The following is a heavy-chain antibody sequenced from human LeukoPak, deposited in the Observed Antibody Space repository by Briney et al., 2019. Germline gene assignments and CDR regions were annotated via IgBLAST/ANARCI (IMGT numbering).Heavy chain of an antibody. CDR2: VSGSNGNT. CDR3: VRESPVAAVGRSWFDP. CDR1: GFTFSSYA. D-gene: IGHD6-13*01. J-gene: IGHJ5*02. V-gene: IGHV3-23*01. Sequence: PGGSLRLSCAASGFTFSSYAMSWVRQAPGEGLEWVSTVSGSNGNTHYADSVKGRFTISRDNSENTLYLQMNSLRAEDTAVYYCVRESPVAAVGRSWFDPWGQGTLVTVSS.